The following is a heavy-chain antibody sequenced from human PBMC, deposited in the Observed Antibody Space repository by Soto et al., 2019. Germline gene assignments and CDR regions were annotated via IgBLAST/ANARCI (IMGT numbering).Heavy chain of an antibody. CDR3: SRGSHGPHYYYYGMDV. Sequence: SVKVSCKASGGTFSSYAISWVRQAPGQGLEWMGGIIPIFGTANYAQKIQGRVTITAEESTSTAYMELSSLSSEDTAVYYCSRGSHGPHYYYYGMDVWGQGTTVTVSS. CDR2: IIPIFGTA. J-gene: IGHJ6*02. V-gene: IGHV1-69*13. CDR1: GGTFSSYA.